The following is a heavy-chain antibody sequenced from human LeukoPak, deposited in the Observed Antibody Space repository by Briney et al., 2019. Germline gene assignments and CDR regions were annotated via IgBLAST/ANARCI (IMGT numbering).Heavy chain of an antibody. CDR3: AKADYGDYLFDY. J-gene: IGHJ4*02. Sequence: PGGSLRLSCAASGFTFSSYAMSWVRQAPGKGLEWVSAISGSGGSTYYADSVKGRFTISRDNSKNTLYLQMNSLRAEDTAVYHCAKADYGDYLFDYWGQGTLVTVSS. V-gene: IGHV3-23*01. CDR2: ISGSGGST. D-gene: IGHD4-17*01. CDR1: GFTFSSYA.